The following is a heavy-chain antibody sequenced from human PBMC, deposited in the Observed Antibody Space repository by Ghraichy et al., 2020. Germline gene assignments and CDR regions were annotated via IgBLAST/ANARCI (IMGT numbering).Heavy chain of an antibody. CDR3: VRGRYCGGGSCSLRPSSFDY. J-gene: IGHJ4*02. CDR2: IDYVGRT. V-gene: IGHV4-34*01. CDR1: GGYIGGYY. D-gene: IGHD2-21*01. Sequence: SETLSLTCAVSGGYIGGYYWSWIRQPPGKGLEWIGEIDYVGRTNYNYNPSLESRVTISLDMGNNEFSLTLSSVTAADTAVYYCVRGRYCGGGSCSLRPSSFDYWGQGSLVTVSS.